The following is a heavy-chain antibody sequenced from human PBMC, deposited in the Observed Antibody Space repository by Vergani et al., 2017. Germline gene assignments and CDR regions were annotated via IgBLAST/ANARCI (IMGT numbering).Heavy chain of an antibody. J-gene: IGHJ4*02. D-gene: IGHD1-1*01. CDR2: IYPADSDT. CDR3: ARHTTYTDS. V-gene: IGHV5-51*01. Sequence: EVELVQSGPEMRKPGESLKISCKGSEYSFGNYWIGWVRQMPGKGLEWMGIIYPADSDTRYSPSFQGQVTISADKSISTAFLRWDGLKASDTALYYCARHTTYTDSWGQGTLVTVSS. CDR1: EYSFGNYW.